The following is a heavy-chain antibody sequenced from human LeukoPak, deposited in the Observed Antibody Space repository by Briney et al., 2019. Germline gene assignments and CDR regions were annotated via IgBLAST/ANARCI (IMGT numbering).Heavy chain of an antibody. D-gene: IGHD4-11*01. J-gene: IGHJ5*02. CDR1: GGSISSYY. Sequence: SETLSLTCTVSGGSISSYYWSWIRQPPGKGLEWIGYIYTSGSTNYNPSLKSRVTISVDTSKNQFSLKLNSVTAADTAVYYCATTTVKGRFDPWGQGTLVTVSS. CDR2: IYTSGST. CDR3: ATTTVKGRFDP. V-gene: IGHV4-4*09.